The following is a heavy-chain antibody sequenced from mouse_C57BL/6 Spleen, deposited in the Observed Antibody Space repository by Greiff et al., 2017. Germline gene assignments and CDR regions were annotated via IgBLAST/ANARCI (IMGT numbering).Heavy chain of an antibody. CDR2: ISYDGSN. V-gene: IGHV3-6*01. CDR1: GYSITSGYY. Sequence: EVQLQQSGPGLVKPSQSLSLTCSVTGYSITSGYYWNWIRQFPGNKLEWMGYISYDGSNNYNPSLKNRISITRDTSKNQFFLKLNSVTTEDTATYYCARDPYYGSRYYAMDYWGQGTSVTVSS. CDR3: ARDPYYGSRYYAMDY. D-gene: IGHD1-1*01. J-gene: IGHJ4*01.